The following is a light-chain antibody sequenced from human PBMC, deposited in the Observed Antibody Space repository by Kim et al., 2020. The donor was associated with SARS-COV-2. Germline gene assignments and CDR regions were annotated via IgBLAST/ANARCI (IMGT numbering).Light chain of an antibody. CDR2: DAS. J-gene: IGKJ1*01. Sequence: DIQMTQSPSTLSESVGDRVTITCRASQSVSHYLAWYQHKPGKAPKLLVYDASSLEGGVPSRFSGSGSGTELTLTITSLQPDDFATYYCHQYGSSPWSFGQGTKVDIK. V-gene: IGKV1-5*01. CDR1: QSVSHY. CDR3: HQYGSSPWS.